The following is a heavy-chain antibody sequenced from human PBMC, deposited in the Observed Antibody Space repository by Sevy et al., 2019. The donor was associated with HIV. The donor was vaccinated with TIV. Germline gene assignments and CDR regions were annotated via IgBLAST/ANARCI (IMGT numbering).Heavy chain of an antibody. CDR3: ARGREPYCGGDCYSAFDI. V-gene: IGHV3-20*04. J-gene: IGHJ3*02. Sequence: GGSLRLSCAASGFTFDDYGMSWVRQAPGKGLEWVSGINWNAGSTGYADSVKGRFTISRDNAKNSLYVQMNSLRAEDTTLYYCARGREPYCGGDCYSAFDIWGQGTMDTVSS. CDR2: INWNAGST. CDR1: GFTFDDYG. D-gene: IGHD2-21*02.